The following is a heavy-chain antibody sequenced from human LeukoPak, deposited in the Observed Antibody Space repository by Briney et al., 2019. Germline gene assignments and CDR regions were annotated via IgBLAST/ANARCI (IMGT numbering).Heavy chain of an antibody. V-gene: IGHV4-59*11. CDR1: GGSINSHQ. J-gene: IGHJ5*02. D-gene: IGHD5-12*01. Sequence: SETLSLTCTVSGGSINSHQWSWIRQPPGKALEWIGNIYSSGSTYYNPSLKSRVTISIDTSKNQFSLKLSSVTAADTAVYYCARGYSGYEQNWFDPWGQGTLVTVSS. CDR2: IYSSGST. CDR3: ARGYSGYEQNWFDP.